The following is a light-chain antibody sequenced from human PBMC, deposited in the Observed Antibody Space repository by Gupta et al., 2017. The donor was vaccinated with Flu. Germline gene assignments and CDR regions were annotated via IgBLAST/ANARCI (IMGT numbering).Light chain of an antibody. V-gene: IGLV1-51*02. J-gene: IGLJ2*01. CDR2: ENN. CDR3: GTWDSSRSVVV. CDR1: NLNVGNNF. Sequence: QSVLTQPPSVSAAPGQKVTMSCSGNNLNVGNNFVSWYQHFPATAPKLLLSENNNRPSGIPSRFSGSKAGTSATLGNTGLQPGDEDDYHCGTWDSSRSVVVFGGGTNLTVL.